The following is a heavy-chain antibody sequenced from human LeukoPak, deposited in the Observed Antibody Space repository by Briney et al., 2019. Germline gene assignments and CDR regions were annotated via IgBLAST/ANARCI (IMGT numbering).Heavy chain of an antibody. CDR1: GYTFSSYG. V-gene: IGHV1-18*01. J-gene: IGHJ4*02. CDR2: ISVYNGNT. D-gene: IGHD3-10*01. CDR3: ARIASDGSGTNHY. Sequence: ASVKVSCKASGYTFSSYGITWVRQAPGQGLEWMGWISVYNGNTKSAQNLQGRVIMTTETSTNTAHMELRSLRSDDTAVYYCARIASDGSGTNHYWGQGTQVIVSS.